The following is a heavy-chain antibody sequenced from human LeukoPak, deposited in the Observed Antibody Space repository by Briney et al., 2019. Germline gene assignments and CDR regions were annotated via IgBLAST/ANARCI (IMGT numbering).Heavy chain of an antibody. Sequence: GGSLRLSCAASGFTFDDYGMSWVRQAPGKGLEWVSGMNWNGGSTGYADSVKGRFTISRDNAKNSLYLQMNSLRAEDTALYYCARLGDNILTGNYDYYYYMDVWGKGATVTVSS. D-gene: IGHD3-9*01. CDR2: MNWNGGST. CDR3: ARLGDNILTGNYDYYYYMDV. CDR1: GFTFDDYG. J-gene: IGHJ6*03. V-gene: IGHV3-20*04.